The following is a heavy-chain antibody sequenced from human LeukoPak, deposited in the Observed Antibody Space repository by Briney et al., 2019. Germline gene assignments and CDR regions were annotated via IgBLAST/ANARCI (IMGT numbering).Heavy chain of an antibody. Sequence: ASVKVSCKASGYTFTSYDINWVRQTPGQGLEWMGWMNPNSGNTGYAQKFQGRVTMTRNTSISTAYMELSSLRSEDTAVYYCAKVGAYGDYARHDYWGQGTLVTVSS. CDR1: GYTFTSYD. V-gene: IGHV1-8*01. CDR3: AKVGAYGDYARHDY. D-gene: IGHD4-17*01. J-gene: IGHJ4*02. CDR2: MNPNSGNT.